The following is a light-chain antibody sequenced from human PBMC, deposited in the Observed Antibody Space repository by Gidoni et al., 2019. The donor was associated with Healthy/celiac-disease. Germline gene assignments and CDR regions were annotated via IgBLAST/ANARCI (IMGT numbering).Light chain of an antibody. CDR1: QSVSSY. Sequence: EIVLTQSPATLSLSPEERATLSCRASQSVSSYLAWYQQKPGQAPRLLIYDASNRATGIPARFSGSGSGTDFTLTISSREPEDFAVYYCQQRSNWPPSFXGXTKVEIK. CDR3: QQRSNWPPS. CDR2: DAS. V-gene: IGKV3-11*01. J-gene: IGKJ4*01.